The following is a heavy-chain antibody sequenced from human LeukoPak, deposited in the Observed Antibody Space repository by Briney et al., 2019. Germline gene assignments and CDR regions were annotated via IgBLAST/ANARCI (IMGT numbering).Heavy chain of an antibody. CDR1: GGSISSYY. CDR3: AKTGYSSSSYYYYYMDV. CDR2: IYYSGST. Sequence: SETLSLTCTVSGGSISSYYWSWIRQPPGKGLEWIGYIYYSGSTNYNPSLKSRVTISVDTSKNQFSLKLSSVTAADTAVYYCAKTGYSSSSYYYYYMDVWGKGTTVTVSS. D-gene: IGHD6-13*01. V-gene: IGHV4-59*01. J-gene: IGHJ6*03.